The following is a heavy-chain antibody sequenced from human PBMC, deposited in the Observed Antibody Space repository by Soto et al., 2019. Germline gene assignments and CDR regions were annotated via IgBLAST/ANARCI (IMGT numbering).Heavy chain of an antibody. D-gene: IGHD6-13*01. CDR3: ARFTAGTYGFGY. CDR1: GGSFSGYY. V-gene: IGHV4-34*01. CDR2: INHSGST. J-gene: IGHJ4*02. Sequence: SETLSLTCAVYGGSFSGYYWSWIRQPPGKGLEWIGEINHSGSTNYNPSLKSRVTISVDTSKNQFSLKLSSVTAADTAVYYCARFTAGTYGFGYWGQGTLVTVSS.